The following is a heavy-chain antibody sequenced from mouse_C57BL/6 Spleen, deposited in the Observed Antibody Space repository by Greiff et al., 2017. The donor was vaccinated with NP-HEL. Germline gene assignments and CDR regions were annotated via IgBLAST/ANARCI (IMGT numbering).Heavy chain of an antibody. CDR1: GYAFSSSW. D-gene: IGHD2-14*01. Sequence: VQLQQSGPELVKPGASVKISCKASGYAFSSSWMNWVKQRPGKGLEWIGRIYPGDGDTNYNGKFKGKATLTADKSSSTAYMQLSSLTSEDSAVYFCAREGTEGFAYWGQGTLVTVSA. J-gene: IGHJ3*01. CDR2: IYPGDGDT. CDR3: AREGTEGFAY. V-gene: IGHV1-82*01.